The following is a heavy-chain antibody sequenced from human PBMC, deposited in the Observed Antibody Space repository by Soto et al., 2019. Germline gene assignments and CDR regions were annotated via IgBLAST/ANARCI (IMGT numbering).Heavy chain of an antibody. Sequence: GGSLRLSCAASGFTFSSYWMSWVRQAPGKGLEWVANIKQDGSEKYYVDSVKGRFTISRDNAKNSLYLQMNSLRAEDTAVYYCARDFYDYVWGSYRPFSAFDIWGQGTMVTVSS. CDR2: IKQDGSEK. CDR3: ARDFYDYVWGSYRPFSAFDI. V-gene: IGHV3-7*03. J-gene: IGHJ3*02. CDR1: GFTFSSYW. D-gene: IGHD3-16*02.